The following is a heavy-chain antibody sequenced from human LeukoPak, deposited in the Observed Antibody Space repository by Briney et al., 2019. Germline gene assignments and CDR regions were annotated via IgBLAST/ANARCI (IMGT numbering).Heavy chain of an antibody. CDR2: IRYDGSNK. CDR3: AREPPHVGMPGPGDY. Sequence: GGSLRLSCAASGFIFSSYGMHWVRQAPGKGLEWVAFIRYDGSNKYYADSVKGRFTISRDNAYNSLYLRMNSLGAADTAVYYCAREPPHVGMPGPGDYWGQGTLVTVSS. CDR1: GFIFSSYG. D-gene: IGHD2-15*01. V-gene: IGHV3-30*02. J-gene: IGHJ4*02.